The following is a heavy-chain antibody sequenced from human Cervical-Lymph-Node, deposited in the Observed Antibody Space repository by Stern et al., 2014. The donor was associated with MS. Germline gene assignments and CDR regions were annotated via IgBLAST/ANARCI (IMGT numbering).Heavy chain of an antibody. CDR2: INHLGNT. Sequence: QVQLQQWGAGLLKPSETLSLTCAVSGGSFSGYYWTWIRQPPGKGLEWIGEINHLGNTNYNPSLKSRVTISVDTSNNQFSLKLSSVAAADTALYFCARGEAQRGSDSWGQGTLVTVSS. CDR3: ARGEAQRGSDS. J-gene: IGHJ4*02. CDR1: GGSFSGYY. V-gene: IGHV4-34*01. D-gene: IGHD1-1*01.